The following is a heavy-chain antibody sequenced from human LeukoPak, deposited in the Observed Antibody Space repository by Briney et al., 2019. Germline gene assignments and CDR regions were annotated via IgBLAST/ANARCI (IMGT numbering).Heavy chain of an antibody. CDR2: FDPEDGET. CDR3: ATSRAPRYSGSYLYYFDY. D-gene: IGHD1-26*01. Sequence: ASVKVSCKVSGYTLTELSMHWVRQAPGKGLEWMGGFDPEDGETIYAQMFQGRVTMTEDTSTDTAYMELSSLRSEDTAVYYCATSRAPRYSGSYLYYFDYWGQGTLVTVSS. J-gene: IGHJ4*02. V-gene: IGHV1-24*01. CDR1: GYTLTELS.